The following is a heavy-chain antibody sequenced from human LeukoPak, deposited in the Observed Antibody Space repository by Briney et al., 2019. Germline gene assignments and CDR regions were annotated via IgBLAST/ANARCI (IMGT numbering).Heavy chain of an antibody. J-gene: IGHJ3*01. CDR1: GFTFSGCS. Sequence: PGGSLRLSCGASGFTFSGCSMNWVRQAPGKGLEWVSSISTSSSYIYYADSVKGRFTISRDNAKKSLYLQMNSLRAEDTAVYYCAIYGDYGLAAFDVWGQGTRVSVSS. CDR2: ISTSSSYI. CDR3: AIYGDYGLAAFDV. V-gene: IGHV3-21*01. D-gene: IGHD4-17*01.